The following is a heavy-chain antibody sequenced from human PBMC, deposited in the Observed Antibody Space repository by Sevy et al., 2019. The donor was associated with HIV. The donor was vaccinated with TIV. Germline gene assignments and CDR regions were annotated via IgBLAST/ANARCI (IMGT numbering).Heavy chain of an antibody. V-gene: IGHV3-7*01. CDR2: IKQDGSEK. CDR1: GFTFSSYW. CDR3: ARDYQDPYCGGDCYPHYFDY. J-gene: IGHJ4*02. D-gene: IGHD2-21*02. Sequence: GGSLRLSCAASGFTFSSYWMSWVRQAPGKGLEWVANIKQDGSEKYYVDSVKGRFTISRDNAKNSLYLQMNSLRAEDTAVYYCARDYQDPYCGGDCYPHYFDYWGQGTLVTVSS.